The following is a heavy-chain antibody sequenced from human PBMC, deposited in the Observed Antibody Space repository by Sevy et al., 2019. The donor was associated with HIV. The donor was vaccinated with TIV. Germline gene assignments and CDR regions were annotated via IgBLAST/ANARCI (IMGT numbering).Heavy chain of an antibody. J-gene: IGHJ4*02. CDR2: IWPDGNDK. D-gene: IGHD2-2*01. V-gene: IGHV3-30*02. Sequence: GGSLRLSCTASGFAFSYFGMHWVRQAPGKGLEWVAFIWPDGNDKSYMDSVRGRFTVSRDNSKNTLYLQMNSLGVEDTAVYYCANGVWMGCCVTTTCFDSWGQRTLVTVSS. CDR1: GFAFSYFG. CDR3: ANGVWMGCCVTTTCFDS.